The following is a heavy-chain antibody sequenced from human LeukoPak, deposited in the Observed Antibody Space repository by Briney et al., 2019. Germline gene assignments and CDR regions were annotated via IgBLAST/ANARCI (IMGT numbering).Heavy chain of an antibody. CDR3: AAVSSSSCYDY. Sequence: SVKVSCKASGFTFTSSAVQWVRQARGQRLEWIGWIVVGSGNTNYAQKFQERVTITRDMSTSTAYMELSSLRSEGTAVYYCAAVSSSSCYDYWGQGTLVTVSS. CDR2: IVVGSGNT. CDR1: GFTFTSSA. V-gene: IGHV1-58*01. D-gene: IGHD6-13*01. J-gene: IGHJ4*02.